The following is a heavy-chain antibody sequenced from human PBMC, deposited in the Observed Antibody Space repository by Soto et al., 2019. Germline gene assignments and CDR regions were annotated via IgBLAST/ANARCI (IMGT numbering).Heavy chain of an antibody. CDR3: ARDQTKWLNDAYDF. Sequence: QVQLVQSGADVKKPGASVKLSCKASGYTFINHNINWVRQAPGQGPEWLGRISPSTGKTDYPQKFQGRVSMTTDTSTSTAYIELRSLTSDDTAVYYWARDQTKWLNDAYDFWGQGTMVTVSS. CDR1: GYTFINHN. V-gene: IGHV1-18*01. D-gene: IGHD2-8*01. J-gene: IGHJ3*01. CDR2: ISPSTGKT.